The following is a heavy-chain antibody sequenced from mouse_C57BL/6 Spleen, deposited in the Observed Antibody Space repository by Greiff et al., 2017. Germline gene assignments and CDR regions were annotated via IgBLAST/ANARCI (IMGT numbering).Heavy chain of an antibody. CDR3: ARGGVTTVVATKDAMDY. CDR2: INPNNGGT. D-gene: IGHD1-1*01. J-gene: IGHJ4*01. Sequence: EVQLQQSGPELVKPGASVKMSCKASGYTFTDYNMHWVKQSHGKSLEWIGYINPNNGGTSYNQKFKGKATLTVNKSSSTAYMELRSLTSEDSAVYYCARGGVTTVVATKDAMDYWGQGTSVTVSS. V-gene: IGHV1-22*01. CDR1: GYTFTDYN.